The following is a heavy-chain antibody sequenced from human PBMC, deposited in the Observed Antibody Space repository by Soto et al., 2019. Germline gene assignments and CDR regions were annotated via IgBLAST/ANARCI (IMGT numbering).Heavy chain of an antibody. CDR1: GFTFSSYG. V-gene: IGHV3-30*03. CDR3: ARDLYSSGSNYYYGMDV. J-gene: IGHJ6*02. D-gene: IGHD5-18*01. Sequence: PGGSLRLSCAASGFTFSSYGMHWVRQAPGKGLEWVAVISYDGSNKYYADSVKGRFTISRDNSKNTLYLQMNSLRAEDTAVYYCARDLYSSGSNYYYGMDVWGQGTTVTVSS. CDR2: ISYDGSNK.